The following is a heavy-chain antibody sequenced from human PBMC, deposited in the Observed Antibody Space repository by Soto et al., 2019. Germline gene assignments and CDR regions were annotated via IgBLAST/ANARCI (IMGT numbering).Heavy chain of an antibody. D-gene: IGHD3-16*01. CDR2: IYYGGST. J-gene: IGHJ4*02. CDR1: GGSISSSNHY. Sequence: SETLSLTCTVSGGSISSSNHYCVWIRQPPGKGLEWIGSIYYGGSTYYNPSLKSRVTISVDTSKNQFSLKVNSVTVADTAVYYCARDWGFDYWGQGTLVTVSS. CDR3: ARDWGFDY. V-gene: IGHV4-39*02.